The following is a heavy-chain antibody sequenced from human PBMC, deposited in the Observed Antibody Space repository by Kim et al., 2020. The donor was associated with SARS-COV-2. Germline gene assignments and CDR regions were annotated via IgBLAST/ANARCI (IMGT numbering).Heavy chain of an antibody. CDR2: IIPIFGTA. CDR3: ARYYYGSGSYPYYYYYYGMDV. D-gene: IGHD3-10*01. J-gene: IGHJ6*02. Sequence: SVKVSCKASGGTFSSYAISWVRQAPGQGLEWMGGIIPIFGTANYAQKFQGRVTITADESTSTAYMELSSLRSEDTAVYYCARYYYGSGSYPYYYYYYGMDVWGQGTTVTVSS. V-gene: IGHV1-69*13. CDR1: GGTFSSYA.